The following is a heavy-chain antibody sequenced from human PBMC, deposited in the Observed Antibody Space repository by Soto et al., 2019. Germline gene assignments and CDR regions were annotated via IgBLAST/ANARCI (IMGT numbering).Heavy chain of an antibody. CDR3: VRSSKHYYYYGMDV. CDR1: GFTFSSYD. J-gene: IGHJ6*02. V-gene: IGHV3-13*04. CDR2: IGTAGDT. Sequence: PGGSLRLSCAASGFTFSSYDMHWVRQATGKGLEWVSAIGTAGDTYYPGSVKGRFTISRENAKNSLYLQMNSLRAGDTAVYYCVRSSKHYYYYGMDVWGQGTTVTVSS. D-gene: IGHD6-13*01.